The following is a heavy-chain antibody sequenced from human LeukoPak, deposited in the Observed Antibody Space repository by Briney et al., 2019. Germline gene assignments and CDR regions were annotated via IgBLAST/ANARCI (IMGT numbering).Heavy chain of an antibody. CDR3: AKDQSWTYYESSGYFDY. CDR1: GFHFRSYA. D-gene: IGHD3-22*01. CDR2: ISGSGFST. V-gene: IGHV3-23*01. Sequence: QPGGSLRLPCSASGFHFRSYAMNWVRQAPGKGLEGVSDISGSGFSTYYADSVKGRFTISRDNAKNTLYLQMNSLRAEDTAVYYCAKDQSWTYYESSGYFDYWGQGTLVTVSS. J-gene: IGHJ4*02.